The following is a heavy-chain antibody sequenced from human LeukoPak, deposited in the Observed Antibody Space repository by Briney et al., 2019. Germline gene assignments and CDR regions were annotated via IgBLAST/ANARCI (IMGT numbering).Heavy chain of an antibody. CDR3: ARKGQQLVPDY. J-gene: IGHJ4*02. Sequence: SETLSLTCAVSGGSISSSSYYWGWIRQPPGKGLEWIGTIYHSGSTYYNPSLKSRVTISVDTSKNQFSLKLNSVTAADTAVYYCARKGQQLVPDYWGQGTLVTVSS. CDR1: GGSISSSSYY. V-gene: IGHV4-39*07. D-gene: IGHD6-13*01. CDR2: IYHSGST.